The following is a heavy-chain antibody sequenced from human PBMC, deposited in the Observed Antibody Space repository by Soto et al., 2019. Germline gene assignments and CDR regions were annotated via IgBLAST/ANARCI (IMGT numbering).Heavy chain of an antibody. CDR2: ISGSGIST. J-gene: IGHJ4*02. CDR1: GFTFSSYA. CDR3: ARGAKADY. V-gene: IGHV3-23*01. Sequence: GGSLRLSCAASGFTFSSYAMSWVRQAPGKGLEWVSAISGSGISTYYADSVKGRFTISRDNAENSLYLQMNSLRAEDTALFYCARGAKADYWGQGTLVTVSS.